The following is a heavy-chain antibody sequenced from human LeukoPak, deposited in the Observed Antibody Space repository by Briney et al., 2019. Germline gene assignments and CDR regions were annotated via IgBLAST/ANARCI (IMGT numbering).Heavy chain of an antibody. CDR2: ISSSSSYI. V-gene: IGHV3-21*04. J-gene: IGHJ4*02. CDR1: GFTFSSYS. CDR3: AKEAGTYYYDAFDY. Sequence: GGSLRLSFAASGFTFSSYSMNWVRQAPGKGLEWVSSISSSSSYIYYADSVKGRFTISRDNAKNSLYLQMNSLRAEDTAVYYCAKEAGTYYYDAFDYWGQGTLVTVSS. D-gene: IGHD3-22*01.